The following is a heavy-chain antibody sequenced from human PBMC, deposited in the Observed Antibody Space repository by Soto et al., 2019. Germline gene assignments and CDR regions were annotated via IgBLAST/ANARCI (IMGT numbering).Heavy chain of an antibody. CDR1: GGTFSSYA. D-gene: IGHD6-13*01. Sequence: SVKVSCKASGGTFSSYAISWVRQAPGQGLVWMGGIIPIFGTANYAQKFQGRVTITADESTSTAYMELSSLRSEDTAVYYCAREVSSSWYFLDYWGQGTLVTVSS. J-gene: IGHJ4*02. CDR3: AREVSSSWYFLDY. V-gene: IGHV1-69*13. CDR2: IIPIFGTA.